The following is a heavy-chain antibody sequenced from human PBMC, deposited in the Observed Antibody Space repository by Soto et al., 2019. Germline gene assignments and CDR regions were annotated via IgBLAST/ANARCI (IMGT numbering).Heavy chain of an antibody. CDR1: GGSISSSSCY. D-gene: IGHD1-7*01. CDR2: IYYSGST. J-gene: IGHJ5*02. Sequence: SETLSLTCTVSGGSISSSSCYWGWIRQPPGKGLEWIGSIYYSGSTYYNPSLKSRVTISVDTSKNQFSLKLSSVTAADTAVYYCARHPLTGTTCWFDPWGQGTLVTVSS. V-gene: IGHV4-39*01. CDR3: ARHPLTGTTCWFDP.